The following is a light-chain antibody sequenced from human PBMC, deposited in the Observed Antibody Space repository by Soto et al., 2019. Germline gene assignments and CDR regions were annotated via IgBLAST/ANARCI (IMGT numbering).Light chain of an antibody. Sequence: DIQMTQSPSSLSASVGDRVTITCRASQGISNYLAWYQQKPGKVPKLLIYAASTLQSGVPSRFSGSGSGTDFTLTISSLQPEDVASYYCQKYDSAPTFGPGTKVDI. V-gene: IGKV1-27*01. CDR3: QKYDSAPT. J-gene: IGKJ1*01. CDR2: AAS. CDR1: QGISNY.